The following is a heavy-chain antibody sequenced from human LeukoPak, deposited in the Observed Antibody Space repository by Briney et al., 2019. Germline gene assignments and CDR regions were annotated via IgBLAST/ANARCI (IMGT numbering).Heavy chain of an antibody. Sequence: SETLSLTCTVPGGSISSYYWSWIRQPAGKGLECIGRIYTSGSTNYNPSLKSRVTISVDTSKNQFSLKLSSVTAADTAVYYCARARARMKDAFDIWRQGTMVTVSS. CDR1: GGSISSYY. J-gene: IGHJ3*02. CDR2: IYTSGST. CDR3: ARARARMKDAFDI. D-gene: IGHD6-6*01. V-gene: IGHV4-4*07.